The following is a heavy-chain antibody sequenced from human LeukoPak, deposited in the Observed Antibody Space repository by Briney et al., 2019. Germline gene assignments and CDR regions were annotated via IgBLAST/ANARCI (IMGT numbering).Heavy chain of an antibody. D-gene: IGHD5-18*01. V-gene: IGHV4-34*01. J-gene: IGHJ6*03. Sequence: SETLSLTCAVYGGSFSGYYWSWIRQPPGKGLEWIGEINHSGSTNYNPSLKSRVTISVDTSKNQFSLKLSSVTAEDTAVYYCARDQGYSYGWGYYYMDVWGKGTTVTVSS. CDR1: GGSFSGYY. CDR3: ARDQGYSYGWGYYYMDV. CDR2: INHSGST.